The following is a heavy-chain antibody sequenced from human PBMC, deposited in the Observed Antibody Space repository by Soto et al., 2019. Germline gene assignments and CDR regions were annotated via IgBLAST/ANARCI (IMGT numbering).Heavy chain of an antibody. D-gene: IGHD6-13*01. V-gene: IGHV4-31*03. J-gene: IGHJ2*01. Sequence: QVQLQESGPGLVKPSQTLSLTCTVSGGSISSGGYYWSWIRQHPGKGLEWIGYIYYSGSTYYNPSLKSRVNISVDTSKNQFSLKLSSVTAADTAVYYCARGSEEYSSSWYNWYFDLWGRGTLVTVSS. CDR1: GGSISSGGYY. CDR2: IYYSGST. CDR3: ARGSEEYSSSWYNWYFDL.